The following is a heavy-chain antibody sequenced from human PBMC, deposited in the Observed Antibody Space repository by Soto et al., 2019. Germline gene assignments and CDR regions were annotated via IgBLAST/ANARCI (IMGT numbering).Heavy chain of an antibody. V-gene: IGHV1-18*04. Sequence: QVQLVQSGAEVKKPGASVKVSCKASGYTFTSYGISWVRQAPGQGLEWMGWISAYNGNTNYAQKLQGRVTMTTDTSTSTAYMEIGRLRSDDTAVYYCARDSGITGTKYWFDPWGQGTLVTVSS. D-gene: IGHD1-7*01. J-gene: IGHJ5*02. CDR2: ISAYNGNT. CDR1: GYTFTSYG. CDR3: ARDSGITGTKYWFDP.